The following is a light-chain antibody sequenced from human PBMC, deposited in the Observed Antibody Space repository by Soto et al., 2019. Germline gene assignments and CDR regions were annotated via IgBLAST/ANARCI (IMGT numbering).Light chain of an antibody. V-gene: IGKV3-11*01. CDR3: QQRSNWLPST. CDR2: DAS. CDR1: QSVSSY. J-gene: IGKJ5*01. Sequence: EIVLTPSPSTLSLSPGERATLSCRASQSVSSYLAWYQQKPGQAPRLLIYDASNRATGIPARFSGSGSGTDFTLTISSLEPEDFAVYYCQQRSNWLPSTFGQGTRLEIK.